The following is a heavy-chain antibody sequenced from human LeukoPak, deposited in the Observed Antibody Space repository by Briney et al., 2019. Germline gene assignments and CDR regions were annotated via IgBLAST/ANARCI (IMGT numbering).Heavy chain of an antibody. V-gene: IGHV1-46*01. CDR3: ARQGGYSSAIGMGY. J-gene: IGHJ4*02. CDR2: INPSGGST. D-gene: IGHD6-19*01. CDR1: GYTFTNHY. Sequence: ASVKDSCKASGYTFTNHYMYWVRQAPGQGLEWMGIINPSGGSTSYAQKFQGRVTMTRDTSTRTVYMEVSSLRSEDTAVYYCARQGGYSSAIGMGYWGQGTLVTVSS.